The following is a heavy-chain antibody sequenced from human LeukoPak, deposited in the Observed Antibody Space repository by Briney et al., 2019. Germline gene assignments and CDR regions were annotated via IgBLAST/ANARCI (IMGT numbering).Heavy chain of an antibody. CDR1: GFTFTNYW. CDR3: VGTIAARGSEY. D-gene: IGHD6-6*01. Sequence: PGGSLRLSCAASGFTFTNYWIQWVRQAPGMGLVWVSRLPPDELDIIYADSVKGRFTASRDNAKNTVYLQMNNLRADDTAMYYCVGTIAARGSEYWGQGALVTVSS. V-gene: IGHV3-74*01. CDR2: LPPDELDI. J-gene: IGHJ4*02.